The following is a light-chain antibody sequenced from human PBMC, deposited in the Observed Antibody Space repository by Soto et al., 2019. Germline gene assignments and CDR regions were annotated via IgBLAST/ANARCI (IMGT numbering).Light chain of an antibody. Sequence: QSVLTQPRSVSGSPGQSVTISCTGTSSDVGAFNYVSWYQQHPGKAPKLMIYDVTKRPSGVPDRFSGSKSGNTASLTISGLQAEDETDYYCCSYAGSNSFAFGTGTKVTVL. CDR2: DVT. CDR3: CSYAGSNSFA. V-gene: IGLV2-11*01. J-gene: IGLJ1*01. CDR1: SSDVGAFNY.